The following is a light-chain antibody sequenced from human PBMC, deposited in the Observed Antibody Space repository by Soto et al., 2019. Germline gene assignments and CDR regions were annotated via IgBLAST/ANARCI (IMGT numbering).Light chain of an antibody. CDR3: EQYSTSPRT. J-gene: IGKJ1*01. CDR1: QSVSNNY. V-gene: IGKV3-20*01. Sequence: EIVLTQSPGTLSLSPGERATLSCRASQSVSNNYLAWYQQKPGQAPRLLIYGVSNRATGIPDRFSGSGSRTDFSLTINRLEPEDFAVYYCEQYSTSPRTFGQGTKVDI. CDR2: GVS.